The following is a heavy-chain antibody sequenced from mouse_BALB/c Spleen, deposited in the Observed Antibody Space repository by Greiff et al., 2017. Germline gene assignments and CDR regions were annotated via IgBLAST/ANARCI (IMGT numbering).Heavy chain of an antibody. D-gene: IGHD2-4*01. V-gene: IGHV3-8*02. CDR3: ARWDDYPWFAY. CDR1: GDSITSGY. J-gene: IGHJ3*01. Sequence: EVKLMESGPSLVKPSQTLSLTCSVTGDSITSGYWNWIRKFPGNKLAYMGYISYSGSTYYNPSLKSRISITRDTSKNQYYLQLNSVTTADTATYYCARWDDYPWFAYWGQGTLVTVSA. CDR2: ISYSGST.